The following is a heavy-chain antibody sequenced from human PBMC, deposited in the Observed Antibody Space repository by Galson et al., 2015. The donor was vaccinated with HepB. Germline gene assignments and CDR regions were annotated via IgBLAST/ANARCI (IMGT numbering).Heavy chain of an antibody. D-gene: IGHD5-12*01. Sequence: SLRLSCAASGFTFSSYWMHWVRQAPGKGLVWVSRINSDGSSTSYADSVKGRFTISRDNAKNTLYLQMNSLRAEDTAVYYCARSPGGIVATYYYYGMDVWGQGTTVTVSS. V-gene: IGHV3-74*01. J-gene: IGHJ6*02. CDR2: INSDGSST. CDR1: GFTFSSYW. CDR3: ARSPGGIVATYYYYGMDV.